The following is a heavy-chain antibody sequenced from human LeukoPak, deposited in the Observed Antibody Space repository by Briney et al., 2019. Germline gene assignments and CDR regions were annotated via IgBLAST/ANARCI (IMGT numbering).Heavy chain of an antibody. CDR2: IYITGST. J-gene: IGHJ6*03. CDR3: ARLKYYDSTGYSPGYYMDV. Sequence: SETLSLTCTVSGGSIINYYWSWIRQSAGTGLEWVRRIYITGSTNYNPSLQSRLSMSVDTSKNQFSLRLTSVSAADTAVYYCARLKYYDSTGYSPGYYMDVWGKGITVTVPS. V-gene: IGHV4-4*07. CDR1: GGSIINYY. D-gene: IGHD3-22*01.